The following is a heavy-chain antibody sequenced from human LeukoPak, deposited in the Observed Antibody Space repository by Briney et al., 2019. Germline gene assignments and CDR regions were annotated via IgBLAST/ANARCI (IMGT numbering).Heavy chain of an antibody. Sequence: DPSQTLSLTCTVSGGSISSGDYYWSWIRQPPGKGLEWIAYMYYSGSTYYNPSLKSRVTMSADTSKNQLSLKLSSVTAADTAVYYCARPYYYDSRIDPWGQGILVTVS. CDR3: ARPYYYDSRIDP. V-gene: IGHV4-30-4*01. CDR1: GGSISSGDYY. J-gene: IGHJ5*02. D-gene: IGHD3-22*01. CDR2: MYYSGST.